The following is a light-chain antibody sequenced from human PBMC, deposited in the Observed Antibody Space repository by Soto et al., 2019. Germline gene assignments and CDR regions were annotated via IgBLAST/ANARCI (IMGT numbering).Light chain of an antibody. J-gene: IGKJ1*01. CDR1: QSVSXN. Sequence: EIVMTQSPATLSVSPGERATLSCRASQSVSXNXAWYQQKPGQAPRLLIYGASTRATGIPARFSGSGSGTXXXXXXXXXXXXDXAVYYCQXXNNWPPWTFGQGTKVEIK. CDR2: GAS. V-gene: IGKV3-15*01. CDR3: QXXNNWPPWT.